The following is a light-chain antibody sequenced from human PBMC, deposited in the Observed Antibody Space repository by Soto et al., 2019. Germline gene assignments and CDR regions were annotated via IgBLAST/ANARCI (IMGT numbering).Light chain of an antibody. CDR1: QSVSSN. V-gene: IGKV3-15*01. CDR2: DAS. J-gene: IGKJ5*01. Sequence: EIVMTQSPATLSVSPGERATLSCRASQSVSSNLAWHQQKPGQAPRILMYDASTRATGIPARFSGSGSGTELTLTISSLQSEDFAVYYCQQYHNWPITFGQGTRLEIK. CDR3: QQYHNWPIT.